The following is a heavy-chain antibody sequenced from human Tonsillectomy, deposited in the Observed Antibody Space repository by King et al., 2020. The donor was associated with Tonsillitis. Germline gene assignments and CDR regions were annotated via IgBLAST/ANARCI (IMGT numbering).Heavy chain of an antibody. CDR2: IYYSGST. CDR1: GGSISSYY. CDR3: ARGGWVRGFYYLDY. J-gene: IGHJ4*02. D-gene: IGHD3-10*01. V-gene: IGHV4-59*01. Sequence: QLQESGPGLVKPSETLSLTCTVSGGSISSYYWSWIRQPPGKGLEWIGYIYYSGSTNSHPSLKSRVTISVDTSKNQFSLKLSSVTAADTAVYYCARGGWVRGFYYLDYWGQGTLVTVSS.